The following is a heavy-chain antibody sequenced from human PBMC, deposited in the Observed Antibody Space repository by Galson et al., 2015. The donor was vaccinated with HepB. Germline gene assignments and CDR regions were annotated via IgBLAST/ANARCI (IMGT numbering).Heavy chain of an antibody. CDR2: IYPGDSDI. Sequence: QSGAEVKKPGESLKISCKGSGYIFTNYWIGWVRQMPGKGLEWMGIIYPGDSDIRYSPSFQGQVTISADKSINTAYLQWSSLKASDTAMYYCARGILVVVTSHDAFDIWGQGTMVTVSS. V-gene: IGHV5-51*01. D-gene: IGHD3-22*01. CDR3: ARGILVVVTSHDAFDI. CDR1: GYIFTNYW. J-gene: IGHJ3*02.